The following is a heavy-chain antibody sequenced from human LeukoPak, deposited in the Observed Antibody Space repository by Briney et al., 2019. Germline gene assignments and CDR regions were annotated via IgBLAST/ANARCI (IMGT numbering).Heavy chain of an antibody. Sequence: SETLSLTCTVSGGSISSYYWSWIRQPPGKGLEWIGYIYYSGSTNYNPSLKSRVTTSVDTSKNQFSLKLSSVTAADTAVYYCARAHMITSYYYYYYMDVWGKGTTVTVSS. CDR1: GGSISSYY. V-gene: IGHV4-59*01. CDR2: IYYSGST. CDR3: ARAHMITSYYYYYYMDV. D-gene: IGHD3-16*01. J-gene: IGHJ6*03.